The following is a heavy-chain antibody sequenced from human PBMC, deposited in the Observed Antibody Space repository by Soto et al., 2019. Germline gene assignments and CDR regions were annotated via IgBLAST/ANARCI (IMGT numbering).Heavy chain of an antibody. D-gene: IGHD6-13*01. CDR2: ISSSSTYT. CDR3: ARDVLLGAAAGSPVDY. CDR1: GFTFSDFY. J-gene: IGHJ4*02. Sequence: GGSLRLSCAASGFTFSDFYMSWIRQAPGKGLEWISYISSSSTYTEYADSVKGRFTISRDNAKNSLYLQMSSLRAEDTAVYYCARDVLLGAAAGSPVDYWGQGTLVTVSS. V-gene: IGHV3-11*06.